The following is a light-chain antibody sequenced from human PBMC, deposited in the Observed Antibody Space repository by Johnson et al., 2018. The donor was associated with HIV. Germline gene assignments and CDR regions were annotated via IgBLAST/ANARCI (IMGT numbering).Light chain of an antibody. CDR1: SSNIGNNY. V-gene: IGLV1-51*02. CDR2: ENN. J-gene: IGLJ1*01. Sequence: QSVLTQPPSVSAAPGQKVTISCSGSSSNIGNNYVSWYQQLPGTAPKLLIYENNKRPSGIPDRFSGSKSGTSATLGITGLQTGDEPDYYCGTWDRSLNAGGVFGTGTKVTVL. CDR3: GTWDRSLNAGGV.